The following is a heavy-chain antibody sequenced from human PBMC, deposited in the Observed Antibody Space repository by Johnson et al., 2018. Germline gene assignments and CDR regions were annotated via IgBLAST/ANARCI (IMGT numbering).Heavy chain of an antibody. V-gene: IGHV3-21*01. CDR2: ISSSGMYT. J-gene: IGHJ4*02. D-gene: IGHD4-17*01. Sequence: VQLVESGGGLVKPGGSLRLSCTASGFSFTTYTMNWVRQAPGKGLEWVSAISSSGMYTYYADSLKGRFTISRDNTKNSLSLQMNSLRAEDTAICYCAMPGGATVTSGWGQGTLVTVSA. CDR1: GFSFTTYT. CDR3: AMPGGATVTSG.